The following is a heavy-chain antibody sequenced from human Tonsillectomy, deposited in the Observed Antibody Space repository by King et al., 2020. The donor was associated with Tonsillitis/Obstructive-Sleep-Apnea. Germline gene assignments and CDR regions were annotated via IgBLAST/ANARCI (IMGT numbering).Heavy chain of an antibody. J-gene: IGHJ4*02. V-gene: IGHV3-30*04. Sequence: VQLVESGGGVVQPGRSLRLSCAASGFTFSSYKMHWVRQAPGKGLEWLAFISYDGSDKYYAESVMGRFTISRDNSKNTLYLQMNSLRTEDTAFYFCAREDHRTIFEVINHHFFEYGGQGTLVTVSS. D-gene: IGHD3-3*01. CDR1: GFTFSSYK. CDR3: AREDHRTIFEVINHHFFEY. CDR2: ISYDGSDK.